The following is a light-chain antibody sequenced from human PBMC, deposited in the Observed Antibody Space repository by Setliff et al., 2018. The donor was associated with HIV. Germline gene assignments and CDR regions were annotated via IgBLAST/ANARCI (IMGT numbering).Light chain of an antibody. Sequence: QSALAQPASLSGSPGQSITISCTGTTSDIGGYNFVSWYQQHPGKAPKLLIYAVTKRPSGVSARFSASKSGNTASLTISGLQDEDEADYYCNSYTSRSTFRFGGGTKATVL. CDR2: AVT. CDR3: NSYTSRSTFR. J-gene: IGLJ2*01. CDR1: TSDIGGYNF. V-gene: IGLV2-14*03.